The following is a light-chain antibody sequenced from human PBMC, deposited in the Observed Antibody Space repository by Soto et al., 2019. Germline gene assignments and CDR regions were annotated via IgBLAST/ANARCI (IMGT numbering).Light chain of an antibody. CDR1: QSISSS. Sequence: DIQMTQSHSTLSASVGDSVTITCRASQSISSSLAWYQQKPGKAPKLLIYDASSLESGVPSRFSGSGSGTEFTLTISSLQPDDFAAYYCQQYKSYSRTFGQGTKVEIK. CDR2: DAS. J-gene: IGKJ1*01. V-gene: IGKV1-5*01. CDR3: QQYKSYSRT.